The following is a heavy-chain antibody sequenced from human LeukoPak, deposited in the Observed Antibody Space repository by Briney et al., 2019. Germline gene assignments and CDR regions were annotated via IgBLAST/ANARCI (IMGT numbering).Heavy chain of an antibody. V-gene: IGHV3-30*02. D-gene: IGHD3-16*01. CDR2: IRYDGSNK. J-gene: IGHJ4*02. Sequence: GGSLRLSCAASGFTFSSYGMHWVRQAPGKGLEWVAFIRYDGSNKYYADSVKGRFTISRDNSKNTLYLQMNSLRAEDTAVYYCARADDIFGAKNYWGQGTLVTVSS. CDR3: ARADDIFGAKNY. CDR1: GFTFSSYG.